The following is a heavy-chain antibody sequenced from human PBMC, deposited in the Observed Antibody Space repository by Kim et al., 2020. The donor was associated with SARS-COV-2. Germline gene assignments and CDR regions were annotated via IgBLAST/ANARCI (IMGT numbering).Heavy chain of an antibody. CDR3: ARDRGGYYDY. Sequence: TLFYARSVAGRFTTSRDIAKNSLYQHMNSLRAEDTAVYYCARDRGGYYDYWGQGALVIVSS. J-gene: IGHJ4*02. CDR2: TL. D-gene: IGHD3-22*01. V-gene: IGHV3-48*04.